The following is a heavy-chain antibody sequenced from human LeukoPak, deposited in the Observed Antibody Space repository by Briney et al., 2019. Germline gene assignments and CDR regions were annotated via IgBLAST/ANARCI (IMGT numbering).Heavy chain of an antibody. J-gene: IGHJ6*03. V-gene: IGHV1-8*03. CDR2: MNPNSGNT. CDR1: GYTFTSNY. D-gene: IGHD2-21*02. CDR3: ARGRPYCGGDCYRDYYYYYMDV. Sequence: GASVKVSCKAFGYTFTSNYMHWVRQATGQGLEWMGWMNPNSGNTGYAQKFQGRVTITRNTSISTAYMELSSLRSEDTAVYYCARGRPYCGGDCYRDYYYYYMDVWGKGTTVTVSS.